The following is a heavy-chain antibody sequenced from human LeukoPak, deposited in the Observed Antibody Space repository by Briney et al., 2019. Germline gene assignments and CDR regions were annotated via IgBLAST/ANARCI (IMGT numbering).Heavy chain of an antibody. Sequence: GGSLRLSCAASGFTFSSYSMNWVRQAPGKGLEWVSSISSSSSYIYYADSVKGRFTISRDNAQKSLYLEMNSLRAEDTAFYYCARAVTSTEGYWGQGTLVTVSS. CDR3: ARAVTSTEGY. CDR2: ISSSSSYI. V-gene: IGHV3-21*04. J-gene: IGHJ4*02. D-gene: IGHD4-17*01. CDR1: GFTFSSYS.